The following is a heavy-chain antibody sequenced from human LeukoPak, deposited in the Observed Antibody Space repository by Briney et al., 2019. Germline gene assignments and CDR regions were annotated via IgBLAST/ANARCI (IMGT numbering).Heavy chain of an antibody. Sequence: PGGSLRLSCTASGFTFSSYSMNWVRQAPGKGLEWVSSISVSSNYIYYADSVKGRFTISRDNAKNSLYLQMDSLRADDTAVYYCARDPPPCAYGMDVWGQGTTVTVSS. V-gene: IGHV3-21*01. CDR2: ISVSSNYI. CDR1: GFTFSSYS. CDR3: ARDPPPCAYGMDV. J-gene: IGHJ6*02.